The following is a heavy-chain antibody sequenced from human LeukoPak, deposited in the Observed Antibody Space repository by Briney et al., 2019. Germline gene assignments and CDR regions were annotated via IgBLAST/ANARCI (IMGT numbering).Heavy chain of an antibody. Sequence: SETLSLTCTVSGGSISSYYWSWIRQPPGKGLEWIGYIYYSGSTNYNPSLKSRVTMSVDTSKNQFSLKLSSVTAADTAVYYCARDKDYFDSGGAFDIWGQGTMVTVSS. J-gene: IGHJ3*02. V-gene: IGHV4-59*01. D-gene: IGHD3-22*01. CDR3: ARDKDYFDSGGAFDI. CDR1: GGSISSYY. CDR2: IYYSGST.